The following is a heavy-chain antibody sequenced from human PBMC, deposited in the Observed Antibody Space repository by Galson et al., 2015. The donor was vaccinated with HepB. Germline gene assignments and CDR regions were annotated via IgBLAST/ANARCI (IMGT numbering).Heavy chain of an antibody. D-gene: IGHD5-12*01. Sequence: SLRLSCAASGLTFGSYWMSWVRQAPGKGLEWVANIKQDGSENYYVDSVKGRFTISRDNAKNSLYLQMNSLRAEDTAVYYCARVRGGYDFDYWGQGTLVTVSS. J-gene: IGHJ4*02. CDR1: GLTFGSYW. CDR3: ARVRGGYDFDY. V-gene: IGHV3-7*03. CDR2: IKQDGSEN.